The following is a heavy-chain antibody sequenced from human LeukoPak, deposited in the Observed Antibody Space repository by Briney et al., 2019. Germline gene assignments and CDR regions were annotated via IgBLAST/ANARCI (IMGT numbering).Heavy chain of an antibody. J-gene: IGHJ4*02. V-gene: IGHV3-7*01. Sequence: GGSLRLSCAASGFSFSAYWMTWARQAPGTGLEWVANINPAGSETYYVDPVKGRFSISRDNAKNLVYLQMNSLRAEDMAVYHCARFGYVAAVDVWGQGTPVTVSS. CDR1: GFSFSAYW. D-gene: IGHD2-15*01. CDR3: ARFGYVAAVDV. CDR2: INPAGSET.